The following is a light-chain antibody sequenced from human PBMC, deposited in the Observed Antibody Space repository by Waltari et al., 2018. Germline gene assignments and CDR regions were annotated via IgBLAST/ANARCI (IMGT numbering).Light chain of an antibody. J-gene: IGKJ1*01. V-gene: IGKV3-20*01. CDR3: QHYVPSPPWT. CDR2: GSS. Sequence: EIVLTQSPGTLSLSPGERATLSCRASQSVSSNLAWYQQKPGQAPRLLISGSSSRATGIPDRFSGSGSGTDFTLTISRLEPEDFAVYYCQHYVPSPPWTFGQGTKVEI. CDR1: QSVSSN.